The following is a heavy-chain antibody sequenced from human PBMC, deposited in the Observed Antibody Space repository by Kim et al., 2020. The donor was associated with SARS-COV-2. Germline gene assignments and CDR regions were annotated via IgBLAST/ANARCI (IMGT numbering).Heavy chain of an antibody. CDR3: ARAEYYGSGSYYMYYGMDV. CDR1: GGSISSYY. D-gene: IGHD3-10*01. Sequence: SETLSLTCTVSGGSISSYYWSWIRQPPGKGLEWIGYIYYSGSTNYNPSLKSRVTISVDTSKNQFSLKLSSVTAADTAVYYCARAEYYGSGSYYMYYGMDVWGQGTTVTVSS. J-gene: IGHJ6*02. CDR2: IYYSGST. V-gene: IGHV4-59*13.